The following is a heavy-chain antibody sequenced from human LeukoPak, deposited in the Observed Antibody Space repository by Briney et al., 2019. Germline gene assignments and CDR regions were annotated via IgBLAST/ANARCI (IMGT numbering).Heavy chain of an antibody. CDR2: INPNSGGT. D-gene: IGHD3-22*01. CDR3: ARGRGLYDSSGYYPFDY. CDR1: GYTFTGYY. Sequence: ASVKVSCKASGYTFTGYYMHWVRQAPGQGLEWMGWINPNSGGTNYAQKFQGRVTMTRDTSISTAYMELSRLRSDDTAVYYCARGRGLYDSSGYYPFDYWGQGTLVIVSS. V-gene: IGHV1-2*02. J-gene: IGHJ4*02.